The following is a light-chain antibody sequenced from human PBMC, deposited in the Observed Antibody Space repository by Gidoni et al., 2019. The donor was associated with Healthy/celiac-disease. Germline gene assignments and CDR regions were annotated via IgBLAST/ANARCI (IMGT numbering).Light chain of an antibody. V-gene: IGKV1-12*01. CDR1: QGIRSW. J-gene: IGKJ1*01. CDR2: AAS. CDR3: QQANSFPRT. Sequence: DSQMTLSPSSVSESVGYRVTITCRASQGIRSWLAWYQQKPGKAAKLLIYAASSLQSWVASRVSGSGSGTDFTLTISNLQPEEFATYDYQQANSFPRTFGQGTKVEIK.